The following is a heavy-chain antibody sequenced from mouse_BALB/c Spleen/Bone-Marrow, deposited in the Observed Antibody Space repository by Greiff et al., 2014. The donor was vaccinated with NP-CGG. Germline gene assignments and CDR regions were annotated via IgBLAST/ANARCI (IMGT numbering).Heavy chain of an antibody. CDR3: ARAGGYDGFAY. D-gene: IGHD2-2*01. V-gene: IGHV1S81*02. CDR2: TNPSNGRA. CDR1: GYTFTSYW. J-gene: IGHJ3*01. Sequence: VQLVESGAELVKPGASVKLSCKASGYTFTSYWMHWVKQRPGQGLEWIGETNPSNGRADYNEKFRSKAALTVDRSSSTAYMQLSSLTSEDSAVYYCARAGGYDGFAYWGQGTLVTVSA.